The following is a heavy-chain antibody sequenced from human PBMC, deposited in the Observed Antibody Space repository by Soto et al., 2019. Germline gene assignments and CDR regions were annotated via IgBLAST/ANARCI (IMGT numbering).Heavy chain of an antibody. J-gene: IGHJ5*02. CDR1: GASISSGYYY. CDR3: ARLLWSRSNWFDP. D-gene: IGHD3-10*01. CDR2: VYYNGGT. Sequence: SETLSLTCSVSGASISSGYYYWGWIRQPPGKGLEWLGSVYYNGGTYDNPSLKSRVTMSVDTSKNQFSLKLSSVTAADTAVYYCARLLWSRSNWFDPWGQGTLVTVSS. V-gene: IGHV4-39*01.